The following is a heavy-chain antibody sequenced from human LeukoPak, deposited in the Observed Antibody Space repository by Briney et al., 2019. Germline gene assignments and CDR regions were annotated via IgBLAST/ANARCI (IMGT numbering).Heavy chain of an antibody. J-gene: IGHJ4*02. Sequence: PSETLSLTCTVSGGSISSYYWSWIRQPPGKGLEWIGYIYYSGSTNYKSSLKSRVTISVDTSKNQFSLKLSSVTAADTAVYYCVRSDDFWSGYYGYWGQGTLVTVSS. CDR2: IYYSGST. D-gene: IGHD3-3*01. V-gene: IGHV4-59*01. CDR3: VRSDDFWSGYYGY. CDR1: GGSISSYY.